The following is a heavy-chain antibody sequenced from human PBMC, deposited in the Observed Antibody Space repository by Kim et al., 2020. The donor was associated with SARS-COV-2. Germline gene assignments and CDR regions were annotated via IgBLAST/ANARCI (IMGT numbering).Heavy chain of an antibody. D-gene: IGHD4-17*01. CDR3: ARATSPDYGDFVFDP. V-gene: IGHV4-31*03. CDR2: IHHNGNT. Sequence: SETLSLTCTVSRASINIGFYYWGWIRQHPATGLEWIGYIHHNGNTKYNPSLKSRVSLSVDTSKNQFFLTVTSVTAADTAIYYCARATSPDYGDFVFDPWGRGTLVTVSS. CDR1: RASINIGFYY. J-gene: IGHJ5*02.